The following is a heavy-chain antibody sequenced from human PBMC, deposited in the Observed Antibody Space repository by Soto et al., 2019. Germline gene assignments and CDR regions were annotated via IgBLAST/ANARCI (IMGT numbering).Heavy chain of an antibody. V-gene: IGHV3-21*01. CDR1: GFTFSSYS. Sequence: GGSLRLSCAASGFTFSSYSMNWVRQAPGKGLEWVSSISSSSSYIYYADSVKGRFTISRDNAKNSLYLQMNSLRAEDTAVYYCARDKRGYYDILPGNYNWFHPWGQGNLVTVSS. J-gene: IGHJ5*02. CDR2: ISSSSSYI. CDR3: ARDKRGYYDILPGNYNWFHP. D-gene: IGHD3-9*01.